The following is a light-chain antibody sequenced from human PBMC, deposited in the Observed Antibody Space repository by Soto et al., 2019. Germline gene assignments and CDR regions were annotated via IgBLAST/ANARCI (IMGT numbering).Light chain of an antibody. CDR1: QGISSY. J-gene: IGKJ1*01. CDR3: QQYKSYLRT. CDR2: AAS. Sequence: IERTQSPVSLSASAGDRVTITCRATQGISSYLAWYQQKPGKAPKLLIYAASTLQRGVPSRFRGSGSGTDFTLTISCLQSEDVATYYCQQYKSYLRTFGQGTKVDI. V-gene: IGKV1-8*01.